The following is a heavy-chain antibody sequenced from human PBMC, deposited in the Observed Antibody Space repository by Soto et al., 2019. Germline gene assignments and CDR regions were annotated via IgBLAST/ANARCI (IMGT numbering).Heavy chain of an antibody. CDR3: SSPKGKADSAFDV. Sequence: EVQLVESGGGFVQPGGSLRLSCVASGFTFDTYWMHWVRQTPGEGLVGVSRIDPDASYTDYADSVRGRFTISRDNDKSTLNLEMQTLRVEAAGIADCSSPKGKADSAFDVCGEVTKVTVAS. V-gene: IGHV3-74*01. D-gene: IGHD3-10*01. CDR2: IDPDASYT. J-gene: IGHJ3*01. CDR1: GFTFDTYW.